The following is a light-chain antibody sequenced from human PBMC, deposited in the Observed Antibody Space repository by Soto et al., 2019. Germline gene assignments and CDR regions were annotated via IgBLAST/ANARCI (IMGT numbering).Light chain of an antibody. V-gene: IGKV2-28*01. Sequence: IVMTQSPLSLPDTPGQPSSISCRSSQGVLDNNGYNYLDGYMQKPGQTPQLMIYLSSNRASGVVDMFSGSGSGKDFTLKISRVEAADVEVYYCKQALQSRTFGQGTRLEIK. J-gene: IGKJ5*01. CDR3: KQALQSRT. CDR2: LSS. CDR1: QGVLDNNGYNY.